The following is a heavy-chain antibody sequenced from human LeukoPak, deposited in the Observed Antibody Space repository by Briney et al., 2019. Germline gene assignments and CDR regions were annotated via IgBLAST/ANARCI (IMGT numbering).Heavy chain of an antibody. Sequence: SETLSLTCTVSGGSINNGGYYWSWIRQHPGKGLEWIGYIYYSGSSYYNPSLRSRVTISVDTSKNQFSLKLNSVTAADTAVYYCAGGYYDSSGNFDYWGQGTLVTVSS. V-gene: IGHV4-31*03. CDR1: GGSINNGGYY. J-gene: IGHJ4*02. CDR3: AGGYYDSSGNFDY. D-gene: IGHD3-22*01. CDR2: IYYSGSS.